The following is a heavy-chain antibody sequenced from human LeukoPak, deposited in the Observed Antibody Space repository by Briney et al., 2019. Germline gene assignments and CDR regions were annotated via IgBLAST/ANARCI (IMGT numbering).Heavy chain of an antibody. Sequence: SETLSLTCAVYGGSFSGYYWSWIRQPPGKGLEWIGEINHSGSTNYNPSLKSRVTISVDTSKIQFSLKLSSVTAADTDVYYCARGMYSSGWPIDYWGQGTLVTVSS. D-gene: IGHD6-19*01. CDR2: INHSGST. CDR1: GGSFSGYY. J-gene: IGHJ4*02. V-gene: IGHV4-34*01. CDR3: ARGMYSSGWPIDY.